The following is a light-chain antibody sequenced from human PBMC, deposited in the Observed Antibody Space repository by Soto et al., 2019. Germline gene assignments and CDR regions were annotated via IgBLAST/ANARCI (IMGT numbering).Light chain of an antibody. CDR2: SNN. J-gene: IGLJ3*02. CDR1: SSNIGSNY. CDR3: AAWDDSLSGRV. Sequence: QAVVTQPPAASGTPGQRVTISCSGSSSNIGSNYVYWYQQLPGTAPKLLLFSNNQRPSGVTDRFAGSKSGTSAFLAISGLRSDDEADYYCAAWDDSLSGRVFGGGNKVTVL. V-gene: IGLV1-47*02.